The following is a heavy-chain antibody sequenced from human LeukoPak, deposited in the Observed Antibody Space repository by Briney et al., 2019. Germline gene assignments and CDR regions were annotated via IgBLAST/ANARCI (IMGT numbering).Heavy chain of an antibody. V-gene: IGHV3-66*01. CDR3: ARGPYGSSGTPDAFDI. CDR2: FYSGGTK. J-gene: IGHJ3*02. Sequence: GGSLRLSCAASGFTVSSNYMSWVRQAPGKGLEWVSVFYSGGTKQYADSVKGRFTISRDNSKNTLYLQMNSLRAEDTAVYYCARGPYGSSGTPDAFDIWGQGTMVTVSS. CDR1: GFTVSSNY. D-gene: IGHD3-10*01.